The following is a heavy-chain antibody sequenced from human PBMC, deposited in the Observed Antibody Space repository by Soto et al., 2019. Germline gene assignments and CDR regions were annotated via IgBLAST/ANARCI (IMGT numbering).Heavy chain of an antibody. J-gene: IGHJ4*02. CDR2: INHSGST. CDR3: ARGNGRDGYKYYFDY. Sequence: QVQLQQWGAGLLKPSETLSLTCAVYGGSFSGYYWSWIRQPPGKGLEWIGEINHSGSTNYNPSLKSRVTISVDTSKNQCSLKLSSVTAADTAVYYCARGNGRDGYKYYFDYWGQGTLVTVSS. CDR1: GGSFSGYY. V-gene: IGHV4-34*01. D-gene: IGHD5-12*01.